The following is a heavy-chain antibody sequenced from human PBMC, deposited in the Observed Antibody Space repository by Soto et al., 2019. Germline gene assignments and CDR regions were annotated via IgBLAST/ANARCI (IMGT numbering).Heavy chain of an antibody. Sequence: EVQLLESGGGLVQPGGSLRLSCAASGFTFSRYVMSWVRQAPGKGLEWVSSISGSGGSSYYADSVKGRFTISRDNSNNTLFVQMNSLRAEDTAIYYCAKRLDSYQQWYFDLWGRGTLVTVSS. V-gene: IGHV3-23*01. J-gene: IGHJ2*01. CDR2: ISGSGGSS. CDR3: AKRLDSYQQWYFDL. CDR1: GFTFSRYV. D-gene: IGHD5-18*01.